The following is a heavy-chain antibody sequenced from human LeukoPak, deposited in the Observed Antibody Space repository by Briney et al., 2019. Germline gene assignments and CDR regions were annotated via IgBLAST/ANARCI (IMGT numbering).Heavy chain of an antibody. J-gene: IGHJ4*02. CDR2: ISAYNGNT. V-gene: IGHV1-18*01. CDR1: GYTFTSYG. CDR3: ARSWIWDSSSWPFDY. Sequence: ASVKASCKASGYTFTSYGIRWVRQAPGHGLEWMGWISAYNGNTNYAQKLQGRVTMTTDTSTSTAYMELRSLRSDDTAVYYCARSWIWDSSSWPFDYWGQGTLVTVSS. D-gene: IGHD6-13*01.